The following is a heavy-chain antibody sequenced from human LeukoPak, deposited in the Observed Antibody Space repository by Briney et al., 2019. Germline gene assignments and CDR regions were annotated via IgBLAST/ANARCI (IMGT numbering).Heavy chain of an antibody. Sequence: GGSLRLSCAASGFTFRSYSMNWVRQAPGKGLEWVSYISSGSTSIYADSVKGRFTISRDNAKNSLYLQMNSLRAEDTAVYYCARGSSPGYSYGHSWGQGTLVTVSS. J-gene: IGHJ5*02. D-gene: IGHD5-18*01. CDR3: ARGSSPGYSYGHS. CDR2: ISSGSTSI. V-gene: IGHV3-48*01. CDR1: GFTFRSYS.